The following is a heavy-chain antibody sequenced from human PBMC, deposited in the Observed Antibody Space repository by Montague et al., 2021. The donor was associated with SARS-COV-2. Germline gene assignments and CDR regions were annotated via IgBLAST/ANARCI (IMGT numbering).Heavy chain of an antibody. CDR2: ISGSGFGGPCI. J-gene: IGHJ6*01. D-gene: IGHD3-3*01. Sequence: SLRPSCAASGFNFTNYNINWVRQPPGTGLEWVSSISGSGFGGPCIYYSDPVKGRFTISRDNAKNSVYLQMNSLRAEDTALYYCAGESVSSFGVVIFVMDVWGRGPTVTVSS. CDR3: AGESVSSFGVVIFVMDV. V-gene: IGHV3-21*01. CDR1: GFNFTNYN.